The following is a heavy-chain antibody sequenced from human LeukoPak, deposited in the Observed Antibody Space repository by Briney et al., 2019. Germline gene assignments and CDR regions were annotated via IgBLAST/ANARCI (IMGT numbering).Heavy chain of an antibody. J-gene: IGHJ4*02. D-gene: IGHD3-16*02. V-gene: IGHV3-30*02. CDR2: IRNDETEI. Sequence: GGSLRLSCTAPGFPFNAYNIHWIRQSPGRGLEWVSFIRNDETEIHYADFAKGRFTISRDRSKNSVYLQMNSLRPDDTALYYCAKDGGRYRFDFWGQGTLVTVSS. CDR3: AKDGGRYRFDF. CDR1: GFPFNAYN.